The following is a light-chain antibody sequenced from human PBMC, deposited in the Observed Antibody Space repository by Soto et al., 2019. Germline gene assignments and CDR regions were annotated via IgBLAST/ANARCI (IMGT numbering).Light chain of an antibody. CDR2: DTT. Sequence: QAVVTQEPSLTVSPGGTVILTCGSSTGAVTSGHYPYWFQQKPGQAPRTLFYDTTNKHSWTPARFSGSLLGGKAALTLSGAQPEDEAEYYCLLSYSGAHVVFGGGTKLTVL. CDR1: TGAVTSGHY. V-gene: IGLV7-46*01. J-gene: IGLJ2*01. CDR3: LLSYSGAHVV.